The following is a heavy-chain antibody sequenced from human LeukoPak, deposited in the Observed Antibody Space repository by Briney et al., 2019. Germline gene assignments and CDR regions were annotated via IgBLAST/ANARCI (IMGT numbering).Heavy chain of an antibody. Sequence: GGSLRLSCAASGFTFSGSAMHWVRQASGKGLEWVGRIRSKANSYATVYAASVRGRFTISRDDSKNTAYLQMNSLKTEDTAVYYCTRLLPYYYDSSGYDDAFDIWGQGTMVTVSS. J-gene: IGHJ3*02. CDR3: TRLLPYYYDSSGYDDAFDI. V-gene: IGHV3-73*01. CDR2: IRSKANSYAT. CDR1: GFTFSGSA. D-gene: IGHD3-22*01.